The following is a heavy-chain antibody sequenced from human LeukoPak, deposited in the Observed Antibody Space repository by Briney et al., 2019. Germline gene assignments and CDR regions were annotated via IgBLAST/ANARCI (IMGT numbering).Heavy chain of an antibody. D-gene: IGHD5-24*01. CDR1: GYTLTSYA. J-gene: IGHJ4*02. V-gene: IGHV7-4-1*02. CDR3: AREGVEMATMTPDY. Sequence: ASVKVSCKASGYTLTSYAMNWVRQAPGQGLEWMGWINTNTGNPTYAQGFTGRFVFSLDTSVSTAYLQISSLKAEDTAVYYCAREGVEMATMTPDYWGQGTLVTVSS. CDR2: INTNTGNP.